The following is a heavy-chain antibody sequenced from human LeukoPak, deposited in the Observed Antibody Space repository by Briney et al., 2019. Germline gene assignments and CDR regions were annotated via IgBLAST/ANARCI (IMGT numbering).Heavy chain of an antibody. D-gene: IGHD4-17*01. Sequence: PSETLSLTCTVSGDSISSFYWSWIRQPPGKGLEWIGYVYYSGGTNYNPSLKSRVTISGDTSKNQFSLKLSSVTAADTAVYYCARSPRSYGAPRGDIWGQGTMVTVSS. V-gene: IGHV4-59*12. J-gene: IGHJ3*02. CDR2: VYYSGGT. CDR3: ARSPRSYGAPRGDI. CDR1: GDSISSFY.